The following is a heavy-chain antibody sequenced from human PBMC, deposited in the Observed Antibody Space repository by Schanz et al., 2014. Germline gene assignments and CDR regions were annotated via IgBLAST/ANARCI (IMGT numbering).Heavy chain of an antibody. J-gene: IGHJ1*01. V-gene: IGHV4-34*01. D-gene: IGHD1-1*01. CDR1: GGSFIGYD. Sequence: QVRLQQWGAGLLKPSGTLSLTCAVYGGSFIGYDWSWIRQFPGQDLEWIGDINHYGRTNYNPSLVGRVSISIDASQNQFSLKMTSVTAADTAIYYCAIPRGSYAPNWSEARYFQHWGQGSLVTVSS. CDR3: AIPRGSYAPNWSEARYFQH. CDR2: INHYGRT.